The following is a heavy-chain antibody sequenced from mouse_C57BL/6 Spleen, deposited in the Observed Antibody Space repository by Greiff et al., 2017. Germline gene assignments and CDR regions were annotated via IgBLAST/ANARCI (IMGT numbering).Heavy chain of an antibody. V-gene: IGHV3-6*01. CDR2: ISYDGSN. Sequence: DVKLQESGPGLVKPSQSLSLTCSVTGYSITSGYYWTWIRQFPGNKLEWMGYISYDGSNNYNPSLKNRNSITRDKSKNQFFLKLKSVTTEDTATYYCARKIIWHVYAMDYWGQGTSVTVSS. D-gene: IGHD3-1*01. J-gene: IGHJ4*01. CDR3: ARKIIWHVYAMDY. CDR1: GYSITSGYY.